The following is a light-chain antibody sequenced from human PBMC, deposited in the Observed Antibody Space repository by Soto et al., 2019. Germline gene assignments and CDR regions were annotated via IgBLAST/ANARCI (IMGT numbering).Light chain of an antibody. CDR1: QSVTSN. J-gene: IGKJ1*01. Sequence: EIVMTQSPATLSVSPGERATLSCRASQSVTSNLAWYQQKPGQAPRLLIYGASTRATGIPARFSGSGSGTEFTLTITGLQSEDFAVYYCQQYYNRPRTFGQGTKVEIK. V-gene: IGKV3-15*01. CDR3: QQYYNRPRT. CDR2: GAS.